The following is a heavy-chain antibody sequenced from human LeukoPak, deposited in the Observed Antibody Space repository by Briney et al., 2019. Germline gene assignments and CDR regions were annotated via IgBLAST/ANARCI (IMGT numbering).Heavy chain of an antibody. V-gene: IGHV3-30*02. CDR1: GFTFSSYG. CDR3: AKDVEYYYDSSGY. Sequence: GGSLRLSCAASGFTFSSYGMHWVRQAPGKGLEWVAFIRYDGSNKYYADSVKGRFTISRDNPKNTLYLQMNSLRAEDTAVYYCAKDVEYYYDSSGYWGQGTLVTVSS. CDR2: IRYDGSNK. D-gene: IGHD3-22*01. J-gene: IGHJ4*02.